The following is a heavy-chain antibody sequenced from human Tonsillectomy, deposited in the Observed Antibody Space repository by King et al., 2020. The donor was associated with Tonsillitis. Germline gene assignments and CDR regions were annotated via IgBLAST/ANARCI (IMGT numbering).Heavy chain of an antibody. CDR3: ARESGGYFDF. D-gene: IGHD3-10*01. Sequence: VQLQQGGAGLLKPSETLSLTCAVYGGSFSDNFWTWIRQPPGQGLELIGEIDHSGSTNYNPSLKSLAIISVDTSKNQFSLKLNSVTAADTAVYYCARESGGYFDFWGQGTLVTVSS. J-gene: IGHJ4*02. CDR2: IDHSGST. V-gene: IGHV4-34*01. CDR1: GGSFSDNF.